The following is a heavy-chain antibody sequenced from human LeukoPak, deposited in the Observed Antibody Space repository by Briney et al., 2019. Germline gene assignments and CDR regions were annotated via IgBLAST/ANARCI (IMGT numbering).Heavy chain of an antibody. Sequence: GRSLRLSCAASGFTFSSYGIHWVRQAPGKGLEWVAVIWYDGSNKYYADSVKGRFTISRDNSKNTLYLQMNSLRAEDTAVYYCAREPVTTYAFDIWGQGTMVTVSS. CDR1: GFTFSSYG. V-gene: IGHV3-33*08. CDR3: AREPVTTYAFDI. D-gene: IGHD4-17*01. CDR2: IWYDGSNK. J-gene: IGHJ3*02.